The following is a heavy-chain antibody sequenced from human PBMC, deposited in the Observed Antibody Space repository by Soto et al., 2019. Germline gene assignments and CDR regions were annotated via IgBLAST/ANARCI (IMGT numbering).Heavy chain of an antibody. CDR3: ARTTAVAGTPEFDY. Sequence: QVQLVESGGGVVQPGRSLRLSCAASGFTFSSVSLHWVRQAPGKGLEWLALISYDESNKYNADSVKGRFTISRDNSKNTLYLQLNSLRPEDTAVYCCARTTAVAGTPEFDYWGQGTLVTVSS. CDR2: ISYDESNK. D-gene: IGHD6-19*01. J-gene: IGHJ4*02. V-gene: IGHV3-30-3*01. CDR1: GFTFSSVS.